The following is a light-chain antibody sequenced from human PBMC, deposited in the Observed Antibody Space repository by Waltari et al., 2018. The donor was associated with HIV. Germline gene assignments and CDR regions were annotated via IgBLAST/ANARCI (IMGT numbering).Light chain of an antibody. CDR2: WAS. V-gene: IGKV4-1*01. CDR3: QQYYSTPWT. J-gene: IGKJ1*01. CDR1: QNVLYSSNTQNY. Sequence: DIVMTQSPDSLAVSLGERATINCKSSQNVLYSSNTQNYVVWYQQEPGQPPKLLIYWASTRESGVPDRFSGSWSGTDFTLTISSLQADDVAVYYCQQYYSTPWTFGQGTRVEIK.